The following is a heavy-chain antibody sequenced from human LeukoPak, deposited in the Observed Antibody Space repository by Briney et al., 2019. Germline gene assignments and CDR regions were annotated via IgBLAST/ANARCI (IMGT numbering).Heavy chain of an antibody. D-gene: IGHD2-2*01. V-gene: IGHV1-69*13. Sequence: SVKVSCKASGYTFTNYLLHWVRQAPGQGLEWMGGIIPIFGTANYAQKFQGRVTITADESTSTAYMELSSLRSEDTAVYYCAREKTSVPPRNKGIGGWFDPWGQGTLVTVSS. CDR2: IIPIFGTA. CDR1: GYTFTNYL. J-gene: IGHJ5*02. CDR3: AREKTSVPPRNKGIGGWFDP.